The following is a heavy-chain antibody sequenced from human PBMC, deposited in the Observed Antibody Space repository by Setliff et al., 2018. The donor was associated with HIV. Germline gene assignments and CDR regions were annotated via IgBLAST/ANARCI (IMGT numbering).Heavy chain of an antibody. Sequence: AGGSLRLSCAASGFNFSNYGMHWVRQAPGKGLEWVALIRYDGTNKYYEDYLKGRFTISRDNSKNTLYLQMNSLRAEDTAVYFCAKEGYCSGGSCSFDHWGQGTLVTVSS. V-gene: IGHV3-30*02. CDR1: GFNFSNYG. D-gene: IGHD2-15*01. CDR2: IRYDGTNK. J-gene: IGHJ4*02. CDR3: AKEGYCSGGSCSFDH.